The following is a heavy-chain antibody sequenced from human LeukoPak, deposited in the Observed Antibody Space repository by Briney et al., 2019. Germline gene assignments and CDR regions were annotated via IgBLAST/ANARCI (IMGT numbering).Heavy chain of an antibody. J-gene: IGHJ4*02. D-gene: IGHD6-13*01. CDR3: ARDGPSSSPGWFDY. CDR2: IWYDGSNK. V-gene: IGHV3-33*01. Sequence: GGSLRLSCAASGFTFSSYGMHWVRQAPGKGLEWVAVIWYDGSNKYYADSVKGRFTISRDNFNNTLYLQMNSLRAEDTAVYYCARDGPSSSPGWFDYWGQGTLVTVSS. CDR1: GFTFSSYG.